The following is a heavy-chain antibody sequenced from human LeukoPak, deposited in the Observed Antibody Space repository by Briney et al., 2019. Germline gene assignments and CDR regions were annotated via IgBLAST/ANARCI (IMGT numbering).Heavy chain of an antibody. CDR3: VRLPTGYPNWFAP. J-gene: IGHJ5*02. Sequence: PSETLSLTCTVSGASISSGNYHWGWIRQPPGTGLEWIGAIHNGGNTDYNPSLESRVTISEDKSKNQFSLKLTSVTAADTAVYYCVRLPTGYPNWFAPWGQGTLVTVSS. D-gene: IGHD4-17*01. CDR1: GASISSGNYH. V-gene: IGHV4-39*01. CDR2: IHNGGNT.